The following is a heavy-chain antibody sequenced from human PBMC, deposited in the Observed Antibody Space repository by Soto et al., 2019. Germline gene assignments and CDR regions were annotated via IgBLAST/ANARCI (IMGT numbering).Heavy chain of an antibody. D-gene: IGHD5-12*01. V-gene: IGHV3-33*01. CDR3: ARLYTWIMDY. J-gene: IGHJ4*02. CDR1: GFNFRNYG. Sequence: PGGSLRLSSAASGFNFRNYGMDWVRQDPGKGLEWVAIIWYDGSNIYYADSVKGRFTISRDNSKNTLYLQIDSLRAEDTAVYYCARLYTWIMDYWGQGSLVTVSS. CDR2: IWYDGSNI.